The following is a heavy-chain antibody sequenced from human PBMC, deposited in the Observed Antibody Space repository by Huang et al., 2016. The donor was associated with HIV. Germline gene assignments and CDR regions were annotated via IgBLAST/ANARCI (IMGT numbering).Heavy chain of an antibody. CDR3: AKARKYSKNWYDETFEN. CDR2: ISYEGSNK. CDR1: GFSFIRHG. V-gene: IGHV3-30*18. D-gene: IGHD1-26*01. Sequence: QVQLVESGGGVVQPGRSLRLSCAASGFSFIRHGMHWVRPGPGEEAEWVAVISYEGSNKDYQDSVRGRVTSTRDNSKNTLCLQMNSLRPDDTAVYYCAKARKYSKNWYDETFENWGQGTLVTVSS. J-gene: IGHJ4*02.